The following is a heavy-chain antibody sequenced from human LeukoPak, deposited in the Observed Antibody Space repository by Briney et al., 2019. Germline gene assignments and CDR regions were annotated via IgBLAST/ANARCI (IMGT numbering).Heavy chain of an antibody. V-gene: IGHV3-30*04. D-gene: IGHD6-13*01. CDR2: ISYDGSNK. J-gene: IGHJ6*03. Sequence: PGGSLRLSCAASGFTFSSYSMHWVRQAPGKGLEWVAVISYDGSNKYYADSVKGRFTISRDNSKNTLYLQMNSLRSDDTAVYYCARGGASGSSWYPRHTSYYYMDVWGKGTTVTISS. CDR3: ARGGASGSSWYPRHTSYYYMDV. CDR1: GFTFSSYS.